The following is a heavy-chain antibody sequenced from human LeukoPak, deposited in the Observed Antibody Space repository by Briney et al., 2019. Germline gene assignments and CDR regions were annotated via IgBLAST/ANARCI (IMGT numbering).Heavy chain of an antibody. V-gene: IGHV1-69*13. CDR2: IISFFGAA. D-gene: IGHD3-9*01. Sequence: SVKVSCKASGGTLNSSGINWVRQAPGQGLEWMGGIISFFGAAHYIQKFQGRLTITADESTSTAYMELSSLTSEDTAVYYCTRDPSVDYDLLSHWFDPWGQGTLVTVSS. CDR1: GGTLNSSG. CDR3: TRDPSVDYDLLSHWFDP. J-gene: IGHJ5*02.